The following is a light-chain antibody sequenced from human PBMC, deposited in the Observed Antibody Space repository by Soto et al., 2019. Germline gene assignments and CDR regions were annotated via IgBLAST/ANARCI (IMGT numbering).Light chain of an antibody. CDR2: GAS. CDR3: QQYGSSPPIT. V-gene: IGKV3-20*01. CDR1: QSVRSSY. J-gene: IGKJ5*01. Sequence: EIVLTQSPGTLSLSPGERATLSCRASQSVRSSYLAWYQQKPGQAPRLLIYGASSRATGIPDRFSGSGSGTDFTLTISRLEPEVFAVYYCQQYGSSPPITFGQGTRLEIK.